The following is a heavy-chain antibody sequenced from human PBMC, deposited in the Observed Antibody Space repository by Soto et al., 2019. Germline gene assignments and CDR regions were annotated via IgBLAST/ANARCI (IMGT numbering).Heavy chain of an antibody. Sequence: GGSLRLSCAASGFTFSSYARSWVRQAPGKGLEWVSAISVSGGSTYYADSVKGRFTISRDNSKNTLYLQMNSLRVEDTAVYYCARDRSGSYSRSDAFDVWGHGTTLTVSS. CDR1: GFTFSSYA. CDR3: ARDRSGSYSRSDAFDV. J-gene: IGHJ6*02. CDR2: ISVSGGST. V-gene: IGHV3-23*01. D-gene: IGHD1-26*01.